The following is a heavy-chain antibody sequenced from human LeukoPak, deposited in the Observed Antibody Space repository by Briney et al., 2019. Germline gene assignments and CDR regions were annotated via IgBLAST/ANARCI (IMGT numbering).Heavy chain of an antibody. J-gene: IGHJ4*02. Sequence: GASVTVSCKASGYTFTGYYMHWVRQAPGQGLEWMGWINPNSGGTNYAQKFQGRVTMTRDTSISTAYMELSRLRSDDTAVYYCASTMVRGVIFRYYFDYWGQGTLVTVSS. V-gene: IGHV1-2*02. CDR3: ASTMVRGVIFRYYFDY. CDR1: GYTFTGYY. D-gene: IGHD3-10*01. CDR2: INPNSGGT.